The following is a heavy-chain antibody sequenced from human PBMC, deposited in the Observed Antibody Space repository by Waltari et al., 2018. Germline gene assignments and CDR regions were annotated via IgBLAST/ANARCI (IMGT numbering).Heavy chain of an antibody. CDR1: GGSISSSSYY. CDR2: IYYSGST. J-gene: IGHJ5*02. CDR3: TRHGAVAGTEWFDP. D-gene: IGHD6-19*01. V-gene: IGHV4-39*01. Sequence: QLQLQESGPGLVKPSETLSLTCTVSGGSISSSSYYWGWIRQPPGKGLEWIGSIYYSGSTYYNPSLKSRVTISVDTSKNQFSLKLSSVTAADTAVYYCTRHGAVAGTEWFDPWGQGTLVTVSS.